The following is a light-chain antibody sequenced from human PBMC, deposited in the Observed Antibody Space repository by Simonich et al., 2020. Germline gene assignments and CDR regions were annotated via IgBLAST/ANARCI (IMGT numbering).Light chain of an antibody. V-gene: IGKV4-1*01. Sequence: DIVMTQSPDSLAVSLGERATINCKSSQSVLYSSNSKNYLAWYQQKPGQPPKLLIYWASTRESGVPDRFRGSGSGTDFTLTISSLQAEDVAVYYCQQYYSTPTFGQGTKVEIK. CDR1: QSVLYSSNSKNY. J-gene: IGKJ1*01. CDR2: WAS. CDR3: QQYYSTPT.